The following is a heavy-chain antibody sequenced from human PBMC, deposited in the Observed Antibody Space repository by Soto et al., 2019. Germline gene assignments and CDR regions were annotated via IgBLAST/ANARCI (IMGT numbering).Heavy chain of an antibody. J-gene: IGHJ4*02. CDR1: GLTFSSFG. CDR2: ISYDENNT. V-gene: IGHV3-30*03. CDR3: MSLTARHIAYFDY. D-gene: IGHD2-21*01. Sequence: QVQLVESGGGVGQPGRSLRLSCVTSGLTFSSFGMHWVRQAPGKGLEWVAFISYDENNTYYTDSVKGRFTISRDNSKNTLYLQMNSLRAEDTALYYCMSLTARHIAYFDYWGQGTLVTVSS.